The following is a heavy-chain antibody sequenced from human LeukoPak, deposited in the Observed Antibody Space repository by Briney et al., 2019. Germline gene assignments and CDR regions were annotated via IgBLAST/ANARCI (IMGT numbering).Heavy chain of an antibody. CDR3: ARVITVRGVIFDY. Sequence: PSETLSLTCTVSGGSFNTYYWSWIRQPPGKGLEWLGYIYYSESTNYNPSLKSRVTISVDTSKNQFSLKLSSVTAADTAVYYCARVITVRGVIFDYWGQGTLVTVSS. V-gene: IGHV4-59*01. CDR1: GGSFNTYY. CDR2: IYYSEST. D-gene: IGHD3-16*01. J-gene: IGHJ4*02.